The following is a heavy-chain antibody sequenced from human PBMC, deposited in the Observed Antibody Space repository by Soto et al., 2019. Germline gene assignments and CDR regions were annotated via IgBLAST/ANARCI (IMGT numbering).Heavy chain of an antibody. J-gene: IGHJ6*02. CDR1: GFTFDDYA. V-gene: IGHV3-43D*04. CDR2: ISWDGGST. CDR3: AKGAGGYDFENGMDV. D-gene: IGHD5-12*01. Sequence: EVQLVESGGVVVQPGGSLRLSCAASGFTFDDYAMHWVCQAPGKGLEWVSLISWDGGSTYYADSVKGRFTISRDNSKNSLYLQMNSLRAEDTALYYCAKGAGGYDFENGMDVWGQGTTVTVSS.